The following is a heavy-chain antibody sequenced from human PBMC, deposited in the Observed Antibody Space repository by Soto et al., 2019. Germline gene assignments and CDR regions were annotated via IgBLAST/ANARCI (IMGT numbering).Heavy chain of an antibody. CDR2: IYSGGST. V-gene: IGHV3-53*01. CDR3: ARGLRIAVAGTSYFDY. Sequence: GGSLGLSCAASGFTVSSNYMSWVRQAPGKGLEWVSVIYSGGSTYYADSVKGRFTISRDNSKNTLYLQMNSLRAEDTAVYYCARGLRIAVAGTSYFDYWGQGTLVTVSS. D-gene: IGHD6-19*01. CDR1: GFTVSSNY. J-gene: IGHJ4*02.